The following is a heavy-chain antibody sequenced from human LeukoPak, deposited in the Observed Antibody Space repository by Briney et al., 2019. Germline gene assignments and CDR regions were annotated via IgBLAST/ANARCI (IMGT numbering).Heavy chain of an antibody. CDR1: GGSFSGYY. Sequence: SETLSLTCAVYGGSFSGYYWSWIRQPPGKGLEWIGEINHSGSTNYNPSLKSRVTISVDTSKNQFSLKLSSVTAADTAVYYCARESDYSSSWYGPRFFQHWGQGTLVTVSS. V-gene: IGHV4-34*01. CDR2: INHSGST. D-gene: IGHD6-13*01. J-gene: IGHJ1*01. CDR3: ARESDYSSSWYGPRFFQH.